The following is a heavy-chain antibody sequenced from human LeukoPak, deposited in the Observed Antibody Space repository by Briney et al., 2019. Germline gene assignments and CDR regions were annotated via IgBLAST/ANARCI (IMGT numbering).Heavy chain of an antibody. J-gene: IGHJ4*02. CDR3: ARAARVGAMFDY. D-gene: IGHD1-26*01. CDR2: IYYSGST. V-gene: IGHV4-39*01. Sequence: SETLSLTCTVSGGSISSSSYYWGWIRQPPGKGLEWIGSIYYSGSTYYNPSLKSRVTISVDTSKNQFSLKLSSVTAADTAAYYCARAARVGAMFDYWGQGTLVTVSS. CDR1: GGSISSSSYY.